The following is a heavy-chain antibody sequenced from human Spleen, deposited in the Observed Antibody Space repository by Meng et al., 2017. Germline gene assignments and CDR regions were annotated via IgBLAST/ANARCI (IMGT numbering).Heavy chain of an antibody. Sequence: QVQLQQSGPGLVKPPQTLALTCAISGDSVSSNSAAWNWIRQSPSRGLEWLGRTYYRSKWYSSYAVSVKSRITINPDTSKNQFSLQLISVTPEDAAIYFCARGNSGYLDHWGQGILVTVSS. CDR1: GDSVSSNSAA. J-gene: IGHJ4*02. V-gene: IGHV6-1*01. CDR2: TYYRSKWYS. CDR3: ARGNSGYLDH. D-gene: IGHD3-9*01.